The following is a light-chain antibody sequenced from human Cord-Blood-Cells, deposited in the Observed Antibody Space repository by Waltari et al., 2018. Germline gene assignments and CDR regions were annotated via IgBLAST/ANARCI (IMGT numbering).Light chain of an antibody. V-gene: IGLV3-21*04. CDR3: QVWDSSSDHGV. CDR1: NIGSKS. J-gene: IGLJ2*01. Sequence: SYVLTQPPSVSVAPGKTARITCGENNIGSKSVHWYQQKPGQAPVLVIYYDSDRPSGIPERFSGSNSGNTATLTISRVEAGDEADYYCQVWDSSSDHGVFSGGTKLTVL. CDR2: YDS.